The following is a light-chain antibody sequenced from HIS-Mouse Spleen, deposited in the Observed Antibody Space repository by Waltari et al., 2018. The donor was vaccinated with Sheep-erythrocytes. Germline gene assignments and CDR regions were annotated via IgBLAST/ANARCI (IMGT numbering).Light chain of an antibody. V-gene: IGLV2-14*01. CDR2: EVS. CDR3: SSYTSSSTWV. J-gene: IGLJ3*02. CDR1: SSYVGGYNY. Sequence: QSALTQPASVSGSPGQSIPISCPGTSSYVGGYNYVPWYQQHPGKAPKLMIYEVSNRPSGVSNRFSGSKSGNTASLTISGLQAEDEADYYCSSYTSSSTWVFGGGTKLTVL.